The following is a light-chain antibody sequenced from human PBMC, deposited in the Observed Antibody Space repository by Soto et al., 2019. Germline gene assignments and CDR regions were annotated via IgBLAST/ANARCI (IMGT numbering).Light chain of an antibody. CDR3: QQYNNWPPGDT. CDR1: QSVSSN. V-gene: IGKV3-15*01. CDR2: GAS. J-gene: IGKJ2*01. Sequence: EIVMTQSPATLSVSPGERATLSCRASQSVSSNLAWYQQKPGQAPRLLIYGASTRATGIPARFSGSGSGTEFTLTISSLQCEDFAVYYCQQYNNWPPGDTFGRGTKLEIK.